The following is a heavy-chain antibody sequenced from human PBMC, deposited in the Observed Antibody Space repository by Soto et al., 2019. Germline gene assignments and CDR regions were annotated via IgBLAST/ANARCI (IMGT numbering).Heavy chain of an antibody. CDR2: ILSDGSNK. CDR3: ARDVFQEDV. CDR1: GFTFSSYA. J-gene: IGHJ6*02. V-gene: IGHV3-30-3*01. Sequence: QVQLVESGGGVVQPGRSLRLSCAASGFTFSSYAMHWVRKAPGKGLEWVAVILSDGSNKWYVDSVKGRFTISRDNSKNTLYLQMNSLRAEDTAVYYCARDVFQEDVWSQGTTVTVSS.